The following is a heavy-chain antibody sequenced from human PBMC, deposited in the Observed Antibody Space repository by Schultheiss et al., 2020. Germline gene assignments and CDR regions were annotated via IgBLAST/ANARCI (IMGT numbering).Heavy chain of an antibody. CDR2: INAYNGNT. V-gene: IGHV1-18*01. Sequence: ASVKVSCKASGYTFTSYAMHWVRQAPGQRLEWMGWINAYNGNTNYAQKLQGRVTMTTDTSTSTAYMELRSLRSDDTAVYYCARIGIGFWVVVAASYGMDVWGQGTTVTVSS. CDR3: ARIGIGFWVVVAASYGMDV. CDR1: GYTFTSYA. J-gene: IGHJ6*02. D-gene: IGHD2-15*01.